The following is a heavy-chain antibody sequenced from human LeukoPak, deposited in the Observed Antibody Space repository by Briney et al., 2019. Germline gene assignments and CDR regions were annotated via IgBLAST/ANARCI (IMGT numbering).Heavy chain of an antibody. CDR2: IYHSGST. J-gene: IGHJ4*02. V-gene: IGHV4-30-2*01. CDR1: GGSISSGGYY. Sequence: SQTLSLTCTVSGGSISSGGYYWSWIRQPPGKGLEWIGYIYHSGSTYYNPSLKSRVTISVDRSKNQFSLKLSSVTAADTAVYYCARDDCSSTSCYTRYWGQGTLVTVSS. CDR3: ARDDCSSTSCYTRY. D-gene: IGHD2-2*01.